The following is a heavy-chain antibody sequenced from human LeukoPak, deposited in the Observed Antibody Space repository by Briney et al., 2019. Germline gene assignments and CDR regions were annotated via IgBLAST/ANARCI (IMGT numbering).Heavy chain of an antibody. J-gene: IGHJ6*02. D-gene: IGHD5-24*01. CDR2: ISYDGSNK. CDR1: GFTFSSYA. Sequence: GGSLRLSCAASGFTFSSYAMHWVRQAPGKGLEWVAVISYDGSNKYYADSVKGRFTISRDNSKNTLYLQMNSLRAEDTAVYYCARERGVGYNWYYYGMDVWGQGTTVTVSS. CDR3: ARERGVGYNWYYYGMDV. V-gene: IGHV3-30-3*01.